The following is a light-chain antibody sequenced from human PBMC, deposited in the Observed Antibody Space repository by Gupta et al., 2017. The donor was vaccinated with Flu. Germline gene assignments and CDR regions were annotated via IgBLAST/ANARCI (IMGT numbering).Light chain of an antibody. CDR3: SSHAGRVTWV. CDR1: SNDVGGSNR. V-gene: IGLV2-11*01. CDR2: DVT. Sequence: QSAPTQPRSVSGPPGQSVTISCTGSSNDVGGSNRVSWYQQRPDKAPKLILYDVTERPSGVPDRFSGSKSGNTASLTISGLQADDEADYYCSSHAGRVTWVFGTGTTVIVL. J-gene: IGLJ1*01.